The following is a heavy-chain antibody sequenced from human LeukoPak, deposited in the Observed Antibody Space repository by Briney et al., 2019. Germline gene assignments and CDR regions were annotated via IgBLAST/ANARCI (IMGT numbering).Heavy chain of an antibody. V-gene: IGHV1-18*01. CDR3: ARARVATGPRRAADYYYYMDV. CDR2: ISAYNGNT. D-gene: IGHD1-14*01. J-gene: IGHJ6*03. Sequence: ASVKVSCKASGYTFTSYGISWVRQAPGQGLEWMGWISAYNGNTNYAQKLQGRVTMTTDTSTSTAYMELRSLRSDDTAVYYCARARVATGPRRAADYYYYMDVWGKGTTVTVSS. CDR1: GYTFTSYG.